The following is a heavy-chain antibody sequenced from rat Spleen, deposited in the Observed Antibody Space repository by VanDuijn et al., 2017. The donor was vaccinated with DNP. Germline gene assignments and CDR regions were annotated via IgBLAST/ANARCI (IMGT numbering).Heavy chain of an antibody. CDR3: ARQGRRVFDY. V-gene: IGHV5-25*01. CDR2: ISSGGGNT. Sequence: EVQLVETGGGLVQPGRSLKLSCVASGFSFRDYDMAWVRQSPKKGLEWVASISSGGGNTYYRASVKGRFTISRDNAKRTLYLQMNSRRSEDRATYYCARQGRRVFDYWGQGVMVTVSS. CDR1: GFSFRDYD. J-gene: IGHJ2*01. D-gene: IGHD1-11*01.